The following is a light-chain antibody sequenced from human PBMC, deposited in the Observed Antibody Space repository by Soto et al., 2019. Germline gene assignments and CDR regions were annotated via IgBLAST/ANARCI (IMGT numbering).Light chain of an antibody. CDR1: SSDFGNYNL. Sequence: QSALTQPASVSGSPGQSITISCTGTSSDFGNYNLVSWYQQHPGKDPKLILFEVNKRPSGVSGRFSGSKSGNTASLTISGLQAEDEADYYCCSFTSSNTHVFGTGTKLTVL. CDR3: CSFTSSNTHV. CDR2: EVN. V-gene: IGLV2-23*02. J-gene: IGLJ1*01.